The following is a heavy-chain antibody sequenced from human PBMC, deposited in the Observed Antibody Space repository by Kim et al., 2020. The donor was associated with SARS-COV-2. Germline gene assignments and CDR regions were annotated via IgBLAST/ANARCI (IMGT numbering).Heavy chain of an antibody. CDR3: AKSRAGGLYGSGTYGVRDF. Sequence: GGSLRLSCAASGFTFSNYAMNWVRQPPGKGLEWVSSISGNSGNSYYADSVKGRFTISRDNPRNTVYLQMNGLRAEDTAVYYCAKSRAGGLYGSGTYGVRDFWGQGTLVTVSS. CDR2: ISGNSGNS. CDR1: GFTFSNYA. J-gene: IGHJ4*02. V-gene: IGHV3-23*01. D-gene: IGHD3-10*01.